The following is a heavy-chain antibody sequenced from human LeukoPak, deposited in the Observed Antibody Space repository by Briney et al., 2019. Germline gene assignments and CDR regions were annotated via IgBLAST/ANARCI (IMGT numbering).Heavy chain of an antibody. CDR2: INPSGGIP. CDR3: ARRGSCFGSSCSLDY. D-gene: IGHD6-13*01. J-gene: IGHJ4*02. CDR1: GYTFTNYY. Sequence: ASVKVSCKASGYTFTNYYIHWVRQAPGQGLEWMGIINPSGGIPSYAPNFQGRVTMSRDTSTNTVYMELSSLTSEDTAAYYCARRGSCFGSSCSLDYWGQGTLVTVSS. V-gene: IGHV1-46*01.